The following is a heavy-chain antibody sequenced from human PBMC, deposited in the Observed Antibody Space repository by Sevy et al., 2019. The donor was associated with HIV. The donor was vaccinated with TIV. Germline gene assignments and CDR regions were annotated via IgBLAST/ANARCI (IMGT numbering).Heavy chain of an antibody. V-gene: IGHV3-53*01. CDR1: GFTVSSNY. CDR3: ARETIGRAAAGTFGGYYYYGMDV. CDR2: IYSGGST. D-gene: IGHD6-13*01. Sequence: GGSLRLSCAASGFTVSSNYMSWVRQAPGKGLEWVSVIYSGGSTYYADSVKGRFTISRDNSKNTLYLQMNGLRAEDTAVYYCARETIGRAAAGTFGGYYYYGMDVWGQGTTVTVSS. J-gene: IGHJ6*02.